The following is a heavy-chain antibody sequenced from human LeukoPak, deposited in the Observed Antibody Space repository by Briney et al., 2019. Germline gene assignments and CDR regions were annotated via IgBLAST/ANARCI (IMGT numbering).Heavy chain of an antibody. CDR1: GYSFTNNW. Sequence: GESLKISCKASGYSFTNNWIGWVRQMPGKGLEWMGIILPSDSDTRYSPSFQGQVTISVDKSTSTIYLQWNSLKASDTAVYYCAKKPWTTVTTSIDSWGQGTLVAVSS. D-gene: IGHD4-17*01. V-gene: IGHV5-51*01. J-gene: IGHJ4*02. CDR2: ILPSDSDT. CDR3: AKKPWTTVTTSIDS.